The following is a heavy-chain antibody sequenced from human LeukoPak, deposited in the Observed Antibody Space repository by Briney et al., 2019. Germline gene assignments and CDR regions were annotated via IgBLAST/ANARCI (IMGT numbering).Heavy chain of an antibody. Sequence: GGSLRLSCAASGFTIGPYAMYWVRQGPGRGLEWVSVIKADGSGTFYADSVRGRFTTSRDNSKNSLYLQMNSLTSEDTALYYCATWAFYHNLDVWGQGTTVIVSS. CDR3: ATWAFYHNLDV. D-gene: IGHD2/OR15-2a*01. CDR2: IKADGSGT. J-gene: IGHJ6*02. V-gene: IGHV3-43*02. CDR1: GFTIGPYA.